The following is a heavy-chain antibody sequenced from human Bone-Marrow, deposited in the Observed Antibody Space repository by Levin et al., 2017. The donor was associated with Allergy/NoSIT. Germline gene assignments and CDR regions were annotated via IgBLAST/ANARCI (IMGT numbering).Heavy chain of an antibody. CDR2: IYTAGTT. V-gene: IGHV3-53*01. J-gene: IGHJ3*02. CDR3: ARGGYYDNSRDPDDDTFDI. Sequence: GESLKISCAASGFIVSNNYMNWVRQAPGKGLEWVSVIYTAGTTYYADSVKGRFTISRDNSQNTLTLQMNSLRGDDTAVYYWARGGYYDNSRDPDDDTFDIWGQGTMVTVSS. CDR1: GFIVSNNY. D-gene: IGHD3-22*01.